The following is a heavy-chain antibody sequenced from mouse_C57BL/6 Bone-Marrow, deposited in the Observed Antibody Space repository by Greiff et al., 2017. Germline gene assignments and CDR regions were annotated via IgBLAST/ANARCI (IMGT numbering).Heavy chain of an antibody. V-gene: IGHV1-81*01. CDR2: IYPRSGNT. J-gene: IGHJ3*01. CDR3: AGGWLPPY. CDR1: GYTFTGYG. D-gene: IGHD2-3*01. Sequence: VQGVESGAELARPGASVKLSCKASGYTFTGYGISWVKQRTGQGLEWIGEIYPRSGNTYYNEKVKGKATLTADKSSSTAYMELRSLTSEDSAVYFCAGGWLPPYWGQGTLVTVSA.